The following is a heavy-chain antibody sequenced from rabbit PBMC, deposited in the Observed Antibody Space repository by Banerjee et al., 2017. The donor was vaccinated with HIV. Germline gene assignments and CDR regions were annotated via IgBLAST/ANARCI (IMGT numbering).Heavy chain of an antibody. CDR1: GFSLSNA. CDR2: IYAGSSGAT. CDR3: ARNVGGYGGVGYALTRLDL. V-gene: IGHV1S45*01. D-gene: IGHD6-1*01. Sequence: QEQLEESGGDLVKPEGSLTLTCTASGFSLSNAICWVRQAPGKGLEWISCIYAGSSGATYYASWAKGRFTISKTSSTVDLKMTSLTAADAATYFCARNVGGYGGVGYALTRLDLWGPGTLVTVS. J-gene: IGHJ3*01.